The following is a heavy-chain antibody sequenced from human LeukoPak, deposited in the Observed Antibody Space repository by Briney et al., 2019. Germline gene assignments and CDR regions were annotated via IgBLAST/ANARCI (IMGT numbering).Heavy chain of an antibody. CDR2: IYYSGST. CDR1: GGSISSSSYY. CDR3: AAIVVVPAANAFDI. Sequence: SETLSLTCTVSGGSISSSSYYWGWIRQPPGKGLEWIGSIYYSGSTYYNPSLKSRVTISVDTSKNPFSLKLSSVTAADTAVYYCAAIVVVPAANAFDIWGQGTMVTVSS. J-gene: IGHJ3*02. D-gene: IGHD2-2*01. V-gene: IGHV4-39*01.